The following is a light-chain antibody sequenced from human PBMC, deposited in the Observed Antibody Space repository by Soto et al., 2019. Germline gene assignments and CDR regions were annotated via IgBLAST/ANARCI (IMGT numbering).Light chain of an antibody. CDR3: QXXXSIPHT. V-gene: IGKV1-39*01. CDR1: QNINIY. J-gene: IGKJ2*01. CDR2: AAS. Sequence: DIQMTQSPSSLSASVGDRXTITXRARQNINIYLNWYQQRPGKAPKLLIYAASSLQSGVPSRFSGSGSGTDFTLTISSLQPXXFAXXXXQXXXSIPHTFGQGTKLEIK.